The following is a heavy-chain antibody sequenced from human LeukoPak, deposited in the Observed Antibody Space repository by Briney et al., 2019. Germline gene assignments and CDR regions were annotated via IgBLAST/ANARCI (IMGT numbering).Heavy chain of an antibody. J-gene: IGHJ4*02. Sequence: ASVKVSCKASGYTFTSYDINWVRQAPGQGLEWMGWMNPNSGNTVYAQKFQGRVTMTRNTSISTAYMDLSSLRSEVTAVYYCASGTDYWGQGTLVTVSS. CDR1: GYTFTSYD. CDR2: MNPNSGNT. CDR3: ASGTDY. V-gene: IGHV1-8*01.